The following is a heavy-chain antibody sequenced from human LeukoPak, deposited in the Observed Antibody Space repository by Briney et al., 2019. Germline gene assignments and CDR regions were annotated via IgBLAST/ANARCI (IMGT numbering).Heavy chain of an antibody. CDR3: ARGRSTGYPYYFEY. CDR2: MNPNSGST. J-gene: IGHJ4*02. V-gene: IGHV1-8*03. CDR1: VYTFTIYD. D-gene: IGHD5-12*01. Sequence: ASVTVSCKASVYTFTIYDINWVRQATGQGVEWMGWMNPNSGSTGYAQKFQGRVTITRNTSISTAYMELSGLRSEHTAVYYCARGRSTGYPYYFEYWGQGTLVTVSS.